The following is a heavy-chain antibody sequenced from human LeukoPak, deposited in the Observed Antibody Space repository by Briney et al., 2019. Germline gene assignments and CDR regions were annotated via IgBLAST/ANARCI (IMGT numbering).Heavy chain of an antibody. CDR3: ARGRGSSWPDAFDI. CDR2: IYYSGST. J-gene: IGHJ3*02. CDR1: GGSISSYY. V-gene: IGHV4-59*01. D-gene: IGHD6-13*01. Sequence: SETLSLTCTVSGGSISSYYWSWIRQPPGKGLEWIGYIYYSGSTNYNPSLKSRVTISVDTSKNQFSLKLSSVTAADTAVYYCARGRGSSWPDAFDIWGQGTLVTVSS.